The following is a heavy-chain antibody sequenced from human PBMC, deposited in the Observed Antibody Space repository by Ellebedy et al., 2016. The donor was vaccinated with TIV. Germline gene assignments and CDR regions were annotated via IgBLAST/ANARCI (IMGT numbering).Heavy chain of an antibody. D-gene: IGHD6-19*01. CDR1: GYTFTNYG. CDR3: AAGWLRGSRLVGAFDV. Sequence: AASVKVSCKASGYTFTNYGICWVRQAPGQGLEWMGWIRADNVNRNYAQKFQGRVTMTTDTSTTTAYMELRSLRSEDTAVYYCAAGWLRGSRLVGAFDVWGQGTMVTVSS. J-gene: IGHJ3*01. CDR2: IRADNVNR. V-gene: IGHV1-18*04.